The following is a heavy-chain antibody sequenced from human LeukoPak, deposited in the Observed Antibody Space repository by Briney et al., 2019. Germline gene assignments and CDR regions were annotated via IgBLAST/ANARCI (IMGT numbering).Heavy chain of an antibody. CDR3: ARQTGDSWLLPHYDY. CDR1: GFPFSSYA. D-gene: IGHD6-19*01. CDR2: IGSDGKT. Sequence: GGSLRLSCEASGFPFSSYAMTWVRQAPGKGLERVSSIGSDGKTHYSESVKGRFVISRDNFGGMVFLQLNSLRVEDTALYYCARQTGDSWLLPHYDYWGQGTLVTVSS. V-gene: IGHV3-23*01. J-gene: IGHJ4*02.